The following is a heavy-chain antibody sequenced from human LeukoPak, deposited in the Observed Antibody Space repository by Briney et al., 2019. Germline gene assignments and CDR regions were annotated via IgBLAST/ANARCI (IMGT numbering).Heavy chain of an antibody. CDR2: IWHDGRNK. CDR3: ARDRGSDDPIDS. Sequence: GRSLRLSCAGSGFIFSSYGMHWVRPAPGKGLEGVAVIWHDGRNKYYADSVKGRFTVSRDNSKNTLYLEMHSLRAEDTAIYSCARDRGSDDPIDSWGQGTLVTVSS. J-gene: IGHJ5*02. D-gene: IGHD2-15*01. CDR1: GFIFSSYG. V-gene: IGHV3-33*01.